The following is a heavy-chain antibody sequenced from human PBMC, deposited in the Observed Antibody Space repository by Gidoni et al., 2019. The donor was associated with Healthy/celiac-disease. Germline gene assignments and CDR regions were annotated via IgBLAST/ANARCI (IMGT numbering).Heavy chain of an antibody. Sequence: EVQLLESGGGLVQPGGSLRLSCAASGFPFSSYAMSWVRQAPGKGLEWVSAISGSGGSTYYADSVKGRFTISRDNSKNTLYLQMNSLRAEDTAVYYCAKDLWFGELSSPYYMDVWGKGTTVTVSS. CDR2: ISGSGGST. V-gene: IGHV3-23*01. CDR3: AKDLWFGELSSPYYMDV. D-gene: IGHD3-10*01. J-gene: IGHJ6*03. CDR1: GFPFSSYA.